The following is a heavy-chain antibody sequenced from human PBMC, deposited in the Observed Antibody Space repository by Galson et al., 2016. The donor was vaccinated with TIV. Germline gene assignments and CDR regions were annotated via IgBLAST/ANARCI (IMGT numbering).Heavy chain of an antibody. J-gene: IGHJ4*02. CDR2: ISTSGST. V-gene: IGHV4-61*02. CDR3: ATSHAGKYEDSGSFDS. Sequence: TLSLTCTVSGGSISDGNYYWSWIRQPAGKGLEWIGRISTSGSTLFNLSLKSRITMSVDMSKNQFSLSLSSVTAADTADYYCATSHAGKYEDSGSFDSWGQGTLVTVSS. CDR1: GGSISDGNYY. D-gene: IGHD3-22*01.